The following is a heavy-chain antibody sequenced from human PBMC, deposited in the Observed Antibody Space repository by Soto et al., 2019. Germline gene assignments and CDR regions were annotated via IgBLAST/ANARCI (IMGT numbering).Heavy chain of an antibody. J-gene: IGHJ4*02. CDR3: ARGTGYSSSIWGY. V-gene: IGHV4-59*08. D-gene: IGHD6-13*01. CDR2: IYYSGST. Sequence: PSETLSLTCTVSGGSISSYFWSWIRQPPGKGLEWIGYIYYSGSTNYNPSLKSRVTISVDTSKNQFSLKLSSVTAADTAVYYCARGTGYSSSIWGYWGQGTLVTVSS. CDR1: GGSISSYF.